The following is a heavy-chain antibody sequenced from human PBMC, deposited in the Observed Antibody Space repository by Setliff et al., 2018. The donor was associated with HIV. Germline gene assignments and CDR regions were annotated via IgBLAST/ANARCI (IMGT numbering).Heavy chain of an antibody. CDR2: IYYSGST. Sequence: PSETLSLTCTVSGDSIGSSSYYWAWIRQPPGKGLEWIGNIYYSGSTYYNPSLKTRVTISVDGSKNQFSLKLKSVTAADTAVYYCAGGEVRSRYVSSRAPFYHYYYYMDVWGKGTTVTVSS. CDR1: GDSIGSSSYY. CDR3: AGGEVRSRYVSSRAPFYHYYYYMDV. J-gene: IGHJ6*03. D-gene: IGHD6-13*01. V-gene: IGHV4-39*02.